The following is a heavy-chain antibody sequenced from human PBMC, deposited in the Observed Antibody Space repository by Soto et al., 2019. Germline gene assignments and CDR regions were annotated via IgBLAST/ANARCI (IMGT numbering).Heavy chain of an antibody. CDR2: ISAYNGNT. Sequence: ASVKVSCKASGYTFTSYAISWVRQAPGQGLEWMGWISAYNGNTNYAQKLQGRVTMTTDTSTSTAYMELRSLRSDDTAVYYCARAHWNYHWFDPWGQGTLVTVSS. CDR1: GYTFTSYA. CDR3: ARAHWNYHWFDP. J-gene: IGHJ5*02. V-gene: IGHV1-18*01. D-gene: IGHD1-7*01.